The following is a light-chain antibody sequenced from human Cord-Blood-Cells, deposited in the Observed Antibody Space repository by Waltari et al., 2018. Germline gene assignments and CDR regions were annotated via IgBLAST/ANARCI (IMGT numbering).Light chain of an antibody. Sequence: DIVMTQSPDSLAVSLGERATINCKSSQSVLYSSKNKNYLAWYQQKPGQPPKLLIYWASTREFGVPDRFSGSGSGTDFTLTISSLQAEDVAVYYCQQYYSTPHTFGQGTKLEIK. CDR1: QSVLYSSKNKNY. J-gene: IGKJ2*01. CDR3: QQYYSTPHT. V-gene: IGKV4-1*01. CDR2: WAS.